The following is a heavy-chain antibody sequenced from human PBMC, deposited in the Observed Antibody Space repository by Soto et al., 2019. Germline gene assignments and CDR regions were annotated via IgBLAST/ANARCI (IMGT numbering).Heavy chain of an antibody. CDR3: ARVVVPAAMGYYYYGMDV. V-gene: IGHV1-8*01. Sequence: ASVKVSCKASGYTFTSYDINWVRQATGQGLEWMGWMNPNSGNTGYAQKFQGRVTMTRNTSISTAYMELSSLRSEDTAVYYCARVVVPAAMGYYYYGMDVWGQGNPGHRLL. J-gene: IGHJ6*02. D-gene: IGHD2-2*01. CDR1: GYTFTSYD. CDR2: MNPNSGNT.